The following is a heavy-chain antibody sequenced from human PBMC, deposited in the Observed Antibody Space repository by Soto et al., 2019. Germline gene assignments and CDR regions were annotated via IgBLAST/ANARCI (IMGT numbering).Heavy chain of an antibody. J-gene: IGHJ6*03. Sequence: PGGSLRLSCAASGSTFDDYAMHWVRQAPGKGLEWVSGISWNSGSIGYADSVKGRFTISRDNAKNPLYLQMNSLRAEDTALYYCAKFGGEPTGTTYSYYYYMDVWGKGTTVTVSS. D-gene: IGHD1-1*01. CDR3: AKFGGEPTGTTYSYYYYMDV. V-gene: IGHV3-9*01. CDR1: GSTFDDYA. CDR2: ISWNSGSI.